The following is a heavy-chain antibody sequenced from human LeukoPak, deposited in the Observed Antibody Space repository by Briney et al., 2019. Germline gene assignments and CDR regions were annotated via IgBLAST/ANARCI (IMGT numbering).Heavy chain of an antibody. J-gene: IGHJ3*02. CDR3: ARCEKNYSGSYVKGLRYAFDI. CDR1: GFTFSSYA. Sequence: SGGSLRLSCAASGFTFSSYAMHWVRQAPGKGLEWVAVISYDGSNKYYADSVKGRFTISRDNSKNTLYLQMNSLRAEDTAVYYCARCEKNYSGSYVKGLRYAFDIWGQGTMVTVSS. CDR2: ISYDGSNK. D-gene: IGHD1-26*01. V-gene: IGHV3-30-3*01.